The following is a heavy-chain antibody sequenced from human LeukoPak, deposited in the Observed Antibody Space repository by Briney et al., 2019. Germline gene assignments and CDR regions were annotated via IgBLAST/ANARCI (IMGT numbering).Heavy chain of an antibody. V-gene: IGHV3-43D*03. CDR1: GFSFDDYA. J-gene: IGHJ4*02. D-gene: IGHD3-22*01. CDR3: AKDSSGYYWDY. Sequence: GGSLRLSCAASGFSFDDYAMHWVRQAPGKGLEWVSLISWDGGSTYYADSVKGRFTISRDNSKNSLYLQMNSLRAEDTALYYCAKDSSGYYWDYWGQGTLVTVSS. CDR2: ISWDGGST.